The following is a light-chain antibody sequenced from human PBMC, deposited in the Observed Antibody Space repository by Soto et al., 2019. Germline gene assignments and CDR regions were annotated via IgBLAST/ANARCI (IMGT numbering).Light chain of an antibody. CDR3: SSYAGSITLYV. CDR1: SSDVGGYNY. Sequence: QSALTQPASVSGSPGQSITLSCTGTSSDVGGYNYVCWYQQHPGKAPKLIIYDVSNRPSGVSNRFSGSKSGNTASLTISGLQAEDEADYYCSSYAGSITLYVFGTGTKLTVL. V-gene: IGLV2-14*01. J-gene: IGLJ1*01. CDR2: DVS.